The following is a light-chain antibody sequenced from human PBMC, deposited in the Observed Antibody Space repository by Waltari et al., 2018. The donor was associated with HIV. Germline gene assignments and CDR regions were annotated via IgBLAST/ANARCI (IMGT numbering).Light chain of an antibody. CDR3: QQHHSTPWT. V-gene: IGKV4-1*01. J-gene: IGKJ1*01. CDR1: QSVLSSSNNQHY. CDR2: WAS. Sequence: DIVMTQSPDSLAVSLGERTPINCKSSQSVLSSSNNQHYLSWYQQKPGQPPTLLIYWASTRVSGVPDRLSGSGSGTDVTLTSSSLRAEDVAVYYRQQHHSTPWTFGQGTKVEIK.